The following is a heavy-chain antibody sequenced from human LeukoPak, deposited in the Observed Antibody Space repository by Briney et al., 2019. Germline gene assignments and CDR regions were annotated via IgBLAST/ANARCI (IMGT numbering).Heavy chain of an antibody. CDR1: GFTFSSYG. Sequence: GGSLRLSCAASGFTFSSYGMHWVRQAPGKGLEWVAVISYDGSNKYYADSVKGRFTISRDNSKNTLYLQMNSLRAEDTAVYYCAKDYYSFDGSSWTFDYWGQGTLVTVSS. CDR2: ISYDGSNK. J-gene: IGHJ4*02. CDR3: AKDYYSFDGSSWTFDY. V-gene: IGHV3-30*18. D-gene: IGHD6-13*01.